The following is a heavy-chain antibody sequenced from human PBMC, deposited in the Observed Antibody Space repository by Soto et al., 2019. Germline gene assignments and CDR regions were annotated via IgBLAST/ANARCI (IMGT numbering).Heavy chain of an antibody. CDR3: ARHPYIGGLDV. CDR1: GYSFANDC. V-gene: IGHV5-10-1*01. J-gene: IGHJ6*02. CDR2: FNPSDSYT. D-gene: IGHD2-15*01. Sequence: PGESLKSSCEGSGYSFANDCISLVRQLPGKGLEWMGRFNPSDSYTDYNPSFQCHATISADKSISTAYVQWSSLKASDTAMYFCARHPYIGGLDVWGQGTAVTVSS.